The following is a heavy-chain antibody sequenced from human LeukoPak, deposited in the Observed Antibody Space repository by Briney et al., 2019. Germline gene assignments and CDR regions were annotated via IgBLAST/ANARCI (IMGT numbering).Heavy chain of an antibody. CDR1: GYTFTSYA. J-gene: IGHJ4*02. V-gene: IGHV1-3*01. D-gene: IGHD6-19*01. CDR3: ARDGQWLAPDFDY. CDR2: INAGNGNT. Sequence: GASVNVSCKASGYTFTSYAMHWVRQAPGQRLEWMGWINAGNGNTKYSQKFQGRVTITRDTSASTAYMELSSLRAEDTAVYYCARDGQWLAPDFDYWGQGTLVTVSS.